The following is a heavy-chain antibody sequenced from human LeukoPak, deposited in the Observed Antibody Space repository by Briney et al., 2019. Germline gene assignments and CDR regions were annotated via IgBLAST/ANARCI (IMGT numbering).Heavy chain of an antibody. J-gene: IGHJ4*02. CDR2: ISADNGNT. D-gene: IGHD1-26*01. CDR3: ARDRRWELLRCDY. Sequence: ASVKLSCRASGYTFTSYGISWLRQAPGQGLEWMACISADNGNTNYAENLRGRFTISTDTSTSTVYMELRSLRADDTAVYYCARDRRWELLRCDYWGQGTLVTVSS. V-gene: IGHV1-18*01. CDR1: GYTFTSYG.